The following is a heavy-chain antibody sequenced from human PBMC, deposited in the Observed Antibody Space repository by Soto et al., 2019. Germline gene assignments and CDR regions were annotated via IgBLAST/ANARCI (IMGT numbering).Heavy chain of an antibody. CDR2: INAGNGNT. V-gene: IGHV1-3*01. J-gene: IGHJ4*02. D-gene: IGHD5-18*01. Sequence: GASVKVSCKASGYTFTSYGMHWVRQAPGQRLEWMGWINAGNGNTKYSQKFQGRVTITRDTSASTAYMELSSLRSEDTAVYYCARDDKGYSYGYIDYWGQGTLVTVSS. CDR3: ARDDKGYSYGYIDY. CDR1: GYTFTSYG.